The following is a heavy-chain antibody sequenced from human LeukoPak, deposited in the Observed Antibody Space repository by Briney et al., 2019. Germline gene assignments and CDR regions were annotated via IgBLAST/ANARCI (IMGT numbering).Heavy chain of an antibody. J-gene: IGHJ4*02. CDR2: INPNSGDT. D-gene: IGHD3-10*01. Sequence: ASVKVSCKASGYTFTSYGISWVRQAPGQGLEWMGWINPNSGDTSYAQKFQGRVTMTRDTSISTAYMELGRLRSDDTAVYYCARAQYYYPHHYYVYWGQGTLVTVSS. CDR3: ARAQYYYPHHYYVY. CDR1: GYTFTSYG. V-gene: IGHV1-2*02.